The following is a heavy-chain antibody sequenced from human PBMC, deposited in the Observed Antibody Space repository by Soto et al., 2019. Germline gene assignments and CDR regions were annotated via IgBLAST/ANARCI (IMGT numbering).Heavy chain of an antibody. D-gene: IGHD3-3*01. CDR3: ARNDFWSGYYTYYYYGMAV. CDR2: IIPIFGTA. Sequence: ASVKVSCKASGGTFSSYAISWVRQAPGQGLEWMGGIIPIFGTANYAQKFQGRVTITADESTSTAYMELSSLRSEDTAVYYCARNDFWSGYYTYYYYGMAVWGQGTTVTVS. CDR1: GGTFSSYA. V-gene: IGHV1-69*13. J-gene: IGHJ6*02.